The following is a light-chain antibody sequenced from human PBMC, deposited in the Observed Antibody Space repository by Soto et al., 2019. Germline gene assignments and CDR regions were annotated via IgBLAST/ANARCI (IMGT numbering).Light chain of an antibody. CDR1: HSVSSN. CDR3: QQYNNWPT. V-gene: IGKV3-15*01. J-gene: IGKJ2*01. CDR2: GAF. Sequence: EIVMPQSPATLSVPPGERATLSCRASHSVSSNLAWYQQKPGQAPMLLIYGAFTRATGIPARFSGSGSGTEYTLTISSLQSEDFAVYDGQQYNNWPTFGQGTKLEIK.